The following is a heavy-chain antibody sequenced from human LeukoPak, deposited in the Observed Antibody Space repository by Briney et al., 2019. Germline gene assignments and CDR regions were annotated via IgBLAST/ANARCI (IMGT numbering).Heavy chain of an antibody. CDR2: IIPIFGTA. D-gene: IGHD6-6*01. J-gene: IGHJ4*02. CDR3: VLHASSDVDPFDY. Sequence: SVKVSCKASGGTFSSYAISWVRQAPGRGLEWMGGIIPIFGTANYAQKFQGRVTITADESTSTAYMELSSLRSEDTAVYYCVLHASSDVDPFDYWGQGTLVTVSS. V-gene: IGHV1-69*13. CDR1: GGTFSSYA.